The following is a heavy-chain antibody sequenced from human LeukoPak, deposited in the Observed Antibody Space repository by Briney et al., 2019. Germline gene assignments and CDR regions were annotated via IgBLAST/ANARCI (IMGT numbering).Heavy chain of an antibody. CDR2: IIQDGSEE. V-gene: IGHV3-7*01. Sequence: PGGSLRLSCAASEFTFSGHQMSWVRQAPGKGPEWVAKIIQDGSEEYYLDSVKGRFIISRDNGKNSLYLEMNSLRVEDTAAYYCARDWRQDNAFDLWGRGTMVTVSS. J-gene: IGHJ3*01. CDR3: ARDWRQDNAFDL. D-gene: IGHD2-15*01. CDR1: EFTFSGHQ.